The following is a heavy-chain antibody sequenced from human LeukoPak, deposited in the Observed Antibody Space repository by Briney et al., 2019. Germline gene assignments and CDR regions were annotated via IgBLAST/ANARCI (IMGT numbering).Heavy chain of an antibody. D-gene: IGHD3-22*01. CDR3: ARELGTYYYDSSGYSWGGNFDY. Sequence: GGSLRLSCAASGFTFSSYAMHWVRQPPGKGLEWVAVISYDGSNKYYADSVKGRFTISRDNSKNTLYLQMNSLRAEDTAVYYCARELGTYYYDSSGYSWGGNFDYWGQGTLVTVSS. CDR2: ISYDGSNK. V-gene: IGHV3-30*04. CDR1: GFTFSSYA. J-gene: IGHJ4*02.